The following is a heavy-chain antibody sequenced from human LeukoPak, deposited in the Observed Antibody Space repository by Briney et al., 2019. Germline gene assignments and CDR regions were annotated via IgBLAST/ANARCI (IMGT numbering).Heavy chain of an antibody. Sequence: GGSLKLSCAASGFTLSNYWMHWVRQGPGRGLVWVSRVSNDGSSTAYADSVRGRFTISRDNAKNTLYLQMNSLRAEDTAVYYCVGAAADTTPRPWGQGTLVTVSS. D-gene: IGHD6-13*01. V-gene: IGHV3-74*01. CDR2: VSNDGSST. J-gene: IGHJ4*02. CDR1: GFTLSNYW. CDR3: VGAAADTTPRP.